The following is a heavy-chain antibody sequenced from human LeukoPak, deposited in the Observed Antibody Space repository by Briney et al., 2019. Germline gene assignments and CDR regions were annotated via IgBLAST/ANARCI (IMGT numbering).Heavy chain of an antibody. D-gene: IGHD2-15*01. J-gene: IGHJ3*02. CDR3: AKEGYCSGGSCCGRVDAFDI. V-gene: IGHV3-30*18. CDR2: ISYDGSNK. Sequence: GRSLRLSCAASGFTFSSYGMHWVRQAPGKGLEWVAVISYDGSNKYYADSVKGRFTISRDNSKNTLYLQMNSLSAEDTAVYYCAKEGYCSGGSCCGRVDAFDIWGQGTMVTVSS. CDR1: GFTFSSYG.